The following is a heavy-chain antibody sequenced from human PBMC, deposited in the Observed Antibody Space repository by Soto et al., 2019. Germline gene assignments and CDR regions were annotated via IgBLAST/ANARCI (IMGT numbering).Heavy chain of an antibody. CDR3: AIDLGSGGRDDNAFDY. Sequence: PGGSLRLSCAASGFTFDDYAMHWVRQAPGKGLEWVSGISWNSGSIGYADSVKGRFTISRDNAKNSLYLQMNSLRAEDTALYYCAIDLGSGGRDDNAFDYWGQGTLVTVSS. J-gene: IGHJ4*02. CDR1: GFTFDDYA. CDR2: ISWNSGSI. D-gene: IGHD2-15*01. V-gene: IGHV3-9*01.